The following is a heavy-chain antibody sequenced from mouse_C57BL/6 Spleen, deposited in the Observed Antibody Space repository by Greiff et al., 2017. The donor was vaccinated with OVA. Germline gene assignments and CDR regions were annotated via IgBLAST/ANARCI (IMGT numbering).Heavy chain of an antibody. V-gene: IGHV8-8*01. J-gene: IGHJ4*01. CDR3: ARMEPLTGTLPYAMDY. Sequence: QVQLKESGPGILQPSQTLSLTCSFSGFSLSTFGMGVGWIRQPSGKGLEWLAHIWWDDDKYYNPALKSRLTISKDTSKNQVFLKIANVDTADTATYYCARMEPLTGTLPYAMDYWGQGTSVTVSS. D-gene: IGHD4-1*01. CDR1: GFSLSTFGMG. CDR2: IWWDDDK.